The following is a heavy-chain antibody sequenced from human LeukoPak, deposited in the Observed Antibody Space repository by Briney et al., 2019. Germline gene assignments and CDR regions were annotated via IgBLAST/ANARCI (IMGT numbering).Heavy chain of an antibody. V-gene: IGHV3-21*01. CDR2: ISSSSSYI. Sequence: GGSLRLSCAASGFTFSSYSMNWVRQAPGKGLEWVSSISSSSSYIYYADSVKGRFTISRDNAKNSLYLQMNSLRAEDTAVYYCARDGRVPAAKNYMDVWGKGTTVTVSS. CDR3: ARDGRVPAAKNYMDV. D-gene: IGHD2-2*01. J-gene: IGHJ6*03. CDR1: GFTFSSYS.